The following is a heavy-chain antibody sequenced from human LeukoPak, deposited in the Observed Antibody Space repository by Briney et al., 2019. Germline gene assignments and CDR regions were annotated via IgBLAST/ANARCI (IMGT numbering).Heavy chain of an antibody. CDR3: ARAAYCSSTSCYKGAGIDAFDI. CDR2: IYPDDSYT. Sequence: GESLKISCKGSGYSFTSYWIGWVRQMPGKGLEWMGVIYPDDSYTRYSPSFQGQVTSSADKSISTAYLQWGSLKASDTALYYCARAAYCSSTSCYKGAGIDAFDIWGQGTMVTVSS. CDR1: GYSFTSYW. J-gene: IGHJ3*02. D-gene: IGHD2-2*02. V-gene: IGHV5-51*01.